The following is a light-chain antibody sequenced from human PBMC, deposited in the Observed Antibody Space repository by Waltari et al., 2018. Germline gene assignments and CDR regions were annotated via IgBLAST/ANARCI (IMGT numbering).Light chain of an antibody. V-gene: IGLV3-21*03. CDR2: DAR. J-gene: IGLJ2*01. CDR3: QVWDSNSYHNG. Sequence: SYVLTQPPSVSVAPEKTARSTCGRNKIGTNSVHLYQQKPGPAPLLVVYDARDRPSGIPERFSGSNSGNTATLTIRRVEAGDEADYYCQVWDSNSYHNGFGGGTKLTVL. CDR1: KIGTNS.